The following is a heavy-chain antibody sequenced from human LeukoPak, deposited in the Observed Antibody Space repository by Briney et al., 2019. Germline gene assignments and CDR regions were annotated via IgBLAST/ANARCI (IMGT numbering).Heavy chain of an antibody. D-gene: IGHD2-21*02. CDR2: ISSSAGCT. Sequence: GGSLRLSCAASGFTLTSYAMIWVRQAPGKGLEGVSAISSSAGCTYYADSVKGRFTISRDNSKNSLYLLMNRLRAEDTAIYYCANPPTPIVIVTATYFDFWGQRSLVTVSS. CDR1: GFTLTSYA. V-gene: IGHV3-23*01. CDR3: ANPPTPIVIVTATYFDF. J-gene: IGHJ4*02.